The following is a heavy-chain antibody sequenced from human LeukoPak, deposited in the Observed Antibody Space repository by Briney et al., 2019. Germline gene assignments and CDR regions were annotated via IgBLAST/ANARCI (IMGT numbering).Heavy chain of an antibody. CDR3: ARAPTVTTRVFAS. D-gene: IGHD4-17*01. Sequence: GGSLRLSCAASAFTFSSYAMSWVRQAPGKGLEWVANIKQDGTETYYVDSLKGRFTISRDNAKNSLYLQLNSLRAEDTAVYYCARAPTVTTRVFASWGQGTLVTVSS. CDR2: IKQDGTET. V-gene: IGHV3-7*05. J-gene: IGHJ5*01. CDR1: AFTFSSYA.